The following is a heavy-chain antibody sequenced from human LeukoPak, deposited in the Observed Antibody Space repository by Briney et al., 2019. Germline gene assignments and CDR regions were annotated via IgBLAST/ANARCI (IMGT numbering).Heavy chain of an antibody. V-gene: IGHV3-23*01. CDR2: ISGSGGST. J-gene: IGHJ4*02. D-gene: IGHD1-26*01. CDR3: ARDWRDSGSYSLEY. CDR1: GFTFSSYA. Sequence: GGSLRLSCAASGFTFSSYAMSWVRQAPGKGLEWVSAISGSGGSTYYADSVKGRFTISRDNSKNTLYLQMNSLRAEDTAVYYCARDWRDSGSYSLEYWGQGTLVTVSS.